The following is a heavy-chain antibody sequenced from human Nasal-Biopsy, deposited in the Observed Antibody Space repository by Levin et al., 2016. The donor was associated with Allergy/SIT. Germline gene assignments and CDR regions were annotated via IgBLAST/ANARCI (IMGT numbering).Heavy chain of an antibody. CDR1: GYIFTTYS. Sequence: ASVKVSCKASGYIFTTYSISWVRQAPGQGLEWMGWISTYNGDTNYAQNLQGRVTITTDTSTSTAYMQLTSLRSDDTAVYYCATDRTRGYSSSGYWGQGTLVTVSS. V-gene: IGHV1-18*04. CDR2: ISTYNGDT. J-gene: IGHJ4*02. D-gene: IGHD6-6*01. CDR3: ATDRTRGYSSSGY.